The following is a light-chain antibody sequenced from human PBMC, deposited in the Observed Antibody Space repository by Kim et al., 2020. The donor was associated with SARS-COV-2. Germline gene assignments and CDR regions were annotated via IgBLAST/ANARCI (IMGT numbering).Light chain of an antibody. CDR2: VNT. V-gene: IGLV1-40*01. Sequence: VTISCTGTSSNSGAGYDVHWFPHLPGTAPKLLIYVNTNRPSGVPDRFSGSKSGTSASLAITGLQAEDEADYYCQSYDSSLSALYVFGTGTKVTVL. J-gene: IGLJ1*01. CDR3: QSYDSSLSALYV. CDR1: SSNSGAGYD.